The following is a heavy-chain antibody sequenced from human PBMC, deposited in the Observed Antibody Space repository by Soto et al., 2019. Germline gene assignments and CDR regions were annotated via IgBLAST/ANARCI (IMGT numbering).Heavy chain of an antibody. CDR3: ARDDDYGDNGLDY. Sequence: QVQLVESGGGVVQPGGSLRLSCAASGFTFGRHGMHWVRQAPGTGLERVAVIGSDGRRDSYADSVKGRFTFSRDNGQNTLSSPMTSLRVDDTAVYYCARDDDYGDNGLDYWGQATLVTVSS. V-gene: IGHV3-33*01. J-gene: IGHJ4*02. D-gene: IGHD4-17*01. CDR2: IGSDGRRD. CDR1: GFTFGRHG.